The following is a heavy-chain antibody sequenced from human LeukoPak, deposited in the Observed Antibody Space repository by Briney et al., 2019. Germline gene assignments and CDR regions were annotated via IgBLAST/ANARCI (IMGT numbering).Heavy chain of an antibody. CDR3: AKPEGYDSSGYYSHFDY. CDR1: GFTFNNYG. D-gene: IGHD3-22*01. J-gene: IGHJ4*02. V-gene: IGHV3-30*02. Sequence: GGSLRLSCAASGFTFNNYGMHWVRQAPGKGLEWVAFIRYNGNNQYYADSVRGRFTISRDNSKNTLYLQMNSLRAGDTAVYYCAKPEGYDSSGYYSHFDYWGQGTLVTVSS. CDR2: IRYNGNNQ.